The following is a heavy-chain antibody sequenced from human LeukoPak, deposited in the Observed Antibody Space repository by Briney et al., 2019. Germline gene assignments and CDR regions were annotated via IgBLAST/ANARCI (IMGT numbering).Heavy chain of an antibody. CDR3: ARAIRNQLLSDF. CDR2: ISAYNGNT. V-gene: IGHV1-18*01. D-gene: IGHD2-2*01. Sequence: ASVKVSCRASGYTFTSYSISWVRQAPGQGLEWMGWISAYNGNTNYAQKLQGRVTMTTDTSTSTAYMELRSLRSDDTAVYYCARAIRNQLLSDFWGPGSLVTVSS. J-gene: IGHJ4*02. CDR1: GYTFTSYS.